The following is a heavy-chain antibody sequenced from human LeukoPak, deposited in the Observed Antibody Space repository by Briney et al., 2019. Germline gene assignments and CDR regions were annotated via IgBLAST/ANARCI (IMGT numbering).Heavy chain of an antibody. CDR2: INAGNGNT. J-gene: IGHJ4*02. V-gene: IGHV1-3*01. D-gene: IGHD2-2*01. Sequence: GASVKVSCKASGYTFTSYAMHWVRQAPGQRLEWMGWINAGNGNTKYSQKFQGRVTITRDTSASTAYMELSSLRSEDTAVYYCARGQTIVVVPAATEYYFDYWGQGTLVTVSS. CDR1: GYTFTSYA. CDR3: ARGQTIVVVPAATEYYFDY.